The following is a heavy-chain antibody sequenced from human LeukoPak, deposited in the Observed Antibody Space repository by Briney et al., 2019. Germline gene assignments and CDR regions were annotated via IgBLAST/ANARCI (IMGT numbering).Heavy chain of an antibody. CDR2: ISSSSSYI. CDR1: GFTFGSYT. Sequence: GGSLRLSCAASGFTFGSYTMNWVRQAPGKGLEWVSSISSSSSYIFYADSVKGRFTISRDNAKNSLYLQMNSLRAEDTAVYYCATDYYKNFDYWGQGTLVTVSS. V-gene: IGHV3-21*01. CDR3: ATDYYKNFDY. J-gene: IGHJ4*02. D-gene: IGHD3-22*01.